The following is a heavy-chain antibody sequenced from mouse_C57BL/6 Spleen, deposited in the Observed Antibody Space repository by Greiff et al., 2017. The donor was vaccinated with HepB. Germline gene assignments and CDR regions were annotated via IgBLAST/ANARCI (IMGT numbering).Heavy chain of an antibody. J-gene: IGHJ4*01. CDR2: IDPSDSET. V-gene: IGHV1-52*01. Sequence: QVQLQQPGAELVRPGSSVKLSCKASGYTFTSYWMHWVKQRPIQGLEWIGNIDPSDSETHYNQKFKDKATLTVDKSSSTAYMQLSSLTSEDSAVYYCARAEGYYAMDYWGQGTSVTVSS. CDR1: GYTFTSYW. CDR3: ARAEGYYAMDY.